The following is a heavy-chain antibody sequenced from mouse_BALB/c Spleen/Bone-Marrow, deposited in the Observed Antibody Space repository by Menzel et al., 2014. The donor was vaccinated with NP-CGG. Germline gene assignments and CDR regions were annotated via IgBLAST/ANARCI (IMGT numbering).Heavy chain of an antibody. CDR3: AREGYYGLDY. J-gene: IGHJ2*01. V-gene: IGHV1-54*03. Sequence: VQLQQSGAKLVRPGTSVKVSCKASGYAFTNYLIEWFKQRPGQGLEWIGVINPGSGGTNFSEKFRGKATLTADKSSSTAYMQFNSLTSDDSAVYFCAREGYYGLDYWGQGTTLTVSS. CDR1: GYAFTNYL. CDR2: INPGSGGT. D-gene: IGHD2-1*01.